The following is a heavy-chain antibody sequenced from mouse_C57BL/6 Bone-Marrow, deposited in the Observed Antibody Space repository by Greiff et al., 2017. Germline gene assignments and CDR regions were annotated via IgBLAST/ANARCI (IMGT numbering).Heavy chain of an antibody. CDR2: ISDGGSYT. J-gene: IGHJ4*01. V-gene: IGHV5-4*01. CDR3: ARDHAPPAMYY. CDR1: GFTFSSYA. Sequence: EVDVVESGGGLVKPGGSLKLSCAASGFTFSSYAMSWVRQTPEKRLEWVATISDGGSYTYYPDNVKGRFTISRDNAKNNLYLQMTHLKSEDTALYDCARDHAPPAMYYWGQGTSVTVSS.